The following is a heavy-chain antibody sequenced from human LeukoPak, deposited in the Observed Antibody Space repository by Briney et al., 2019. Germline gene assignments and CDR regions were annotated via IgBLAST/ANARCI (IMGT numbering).Heavy chain of an antibody. CDR1: GLTFYGYW. V-gene: IGHV3-74*01. CDR2: INGAGNKK. Sequence: GGSLRLSCEASGLTFYGYWMHWFRQLPGKGLVWVSEINGAGNKKNYADSVKGRFTVSRDNSKNTLYLHMNTLSAEDTAVYYCAKWAYYDFWSGHYKSHFDSWGQGTLVTVSP. J-gene: IGHJ4*02. D-gene: IGHD3-3*01. CDR3: AKWAYYDFWSGHYKSHFDS.